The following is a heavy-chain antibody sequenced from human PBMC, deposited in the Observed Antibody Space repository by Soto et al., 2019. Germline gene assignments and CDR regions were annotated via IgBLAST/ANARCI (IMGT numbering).Heavy chain of an antibody. CDR3: ARRLGTCFDF. Sequence: QVQLQESGPGLVKPSETLSLTCTVSGGSISSYYWSWIRQPPGKGLEWIGYIYYSGSTNYNPSLKSRVTISVDTSKNQFSLKLSSVTAADTAVYYCARRLGTCFDFWGQGTLVTVSS. J-gene: IGHJ4*02. CDR2: IYYSGST. V-gene: IGHV4-59*01. CDR1: GGSISSYY. D-gene: IGHD1-1*01.